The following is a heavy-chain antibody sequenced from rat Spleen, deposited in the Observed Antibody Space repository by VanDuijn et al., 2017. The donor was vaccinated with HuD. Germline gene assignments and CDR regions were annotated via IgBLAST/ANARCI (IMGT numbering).Heavy chain of an antibody. J-gene: IGHJ1*01. V-gene: IGHV2-13*01. CDR2: IWSNGAT. CDR1: GFSLSSYG. Sequence: QVQLKESGPGLVKPSLTLSLTCTVSGFSLSSYGVIWVRQPPGKGLEWMGVIWSNGATDYNSAIKSRLSISRDTSKSQVFLKMDSLQTEDTAMYFCARDYGYDWYLDFWGPGTMVIVSS. D-gene: IGHD1-7*01. CDR3: ARDYGYDWYLDF.